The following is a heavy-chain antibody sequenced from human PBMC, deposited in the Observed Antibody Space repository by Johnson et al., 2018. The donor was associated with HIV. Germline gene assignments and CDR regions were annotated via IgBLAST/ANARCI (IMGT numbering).Heavy chain of an antibody. Sequence: QVQLVESGGGVVQPGRSLRLSCAASGFTFSSYGMHWVRQAPGKGLEWVAVISYDGSNKYYADSVKGRFTISRDNSKHTLFLQMNSLRAEDTAVYYCARDPYTSAGNPFDIWGQGTRVTVS. CDR1: GFTFSSYG. J-gene: IGHJ3*02. CDR2: ISYDGSNK. D-gene: IGHD3-10*01. CDR3: ARDPYTSAGNPFDI. V-gene: IGHV3-30*03.